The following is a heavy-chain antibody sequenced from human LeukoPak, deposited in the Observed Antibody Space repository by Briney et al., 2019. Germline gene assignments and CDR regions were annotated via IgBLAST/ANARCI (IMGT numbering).Heavy chain of an antibody. D-gene: IGHD2-2*02. CDR3: ARLRNTLFDY. CDR1: GFTFSSYS. CDR2: ISSSSSTI. Sequence: GGSLRLSCATSGFTFSSYSMNWVRQAPGKGLEWVSYISSSSSTIYYADSVKGRFTISRDNAKNSLYLQMNSLRAEDTAVYYCARLRNTLFDYWGQGTLVTVSS. V-gene: IGHV3-48*04. J-gene: IGHJ4*02.